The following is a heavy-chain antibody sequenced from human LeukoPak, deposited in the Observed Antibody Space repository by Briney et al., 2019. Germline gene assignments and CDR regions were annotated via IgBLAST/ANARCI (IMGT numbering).Heavy chain of an antibody. CDR3: VRGGIQVSGIDEIDF. J-gene: IGHJ4*02. CDR2: VGISGDT. D-gene: IGHD6-19*01. V-gene: IGHV3-13*01. CDR1: GFTFKSYD. Sequence: GGSLRLSCAASGFTFKSYDMHWVRQVTGKGLEWVSAVGISGDTYYAGSVKGRFPISRENAKNSLDLQMNSLTAGDTAVYYCVRGGIQVSGIDEIDFWGQGTLVTVSS.